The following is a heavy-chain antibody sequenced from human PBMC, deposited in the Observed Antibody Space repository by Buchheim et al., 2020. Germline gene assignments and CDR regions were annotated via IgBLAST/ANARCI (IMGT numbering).Heavy chain of an antibody. J-gene: IGHJ4*02. CDR1: GFTFSSYA. V-gene: IGHV3-23*01. D-gene: IGHD6-19*01. CDR2: IRGSGGST. Sequence: EVQLLESGGGLVQPGGSLRLSCAASGFTFSSYAMSWVRQAPGKGLEWVSAIRGSGGSTYYADSGKGRFTISRDNSKKKRYLQMNSLRAEDTAVYYCSKDGQWLVRYCFDYWGQGTL. CDR3: SKDGQWLVRYCFDY.